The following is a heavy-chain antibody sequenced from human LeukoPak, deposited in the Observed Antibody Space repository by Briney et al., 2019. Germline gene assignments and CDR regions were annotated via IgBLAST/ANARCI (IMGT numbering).Heavy chain of an antibody. D-gene: IGHD4-17*01. V-gene: IGHV3-53*01. J-gene: IGHJ4*02. CDR3: ARERDGDYAFDY. CDR2: IYSGGST. CDR1: GFTVSSNY. Sequence: PGGSLRLSCAASGFTVSSNYMSWVRQAPGKGLEWVSVIYSGGSTYYADSVKGRFTISRDNSKNTLYLQMNSLRAEDTAVHYCARERDGDYAFDYWGQGTLVTVSS.